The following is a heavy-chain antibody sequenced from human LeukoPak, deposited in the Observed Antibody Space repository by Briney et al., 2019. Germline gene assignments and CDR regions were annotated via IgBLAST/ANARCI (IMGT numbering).Heavy chain of an antibody. D-gene: IGHD6-6*01. CDR3: AREEQLVPGY. J-gene: IGHJ4*02. Sequence: PGGSLRLSCAASGFTFSNYWMSWVRQAPGKGLEWVANIKQDRSEKYYVDSVKGRFTISRDNAKNSLYLQMNSLRAEDTAVYYCAREEQLVPGYWGQGTLVTVSS. CDR2: IKQDRSEK. V-gene: IGHV3-7*01. CDR1: GFTFSNYW.